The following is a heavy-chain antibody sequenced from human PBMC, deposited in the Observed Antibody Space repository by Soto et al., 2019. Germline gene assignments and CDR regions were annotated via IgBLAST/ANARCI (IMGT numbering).Heavy chain of an antibody. CDR2: ISGSGGST. V-gene: IGHV3-23*01. Sequence: GGSLRLSCAASGPTFSIYAMSWVRQAPGKGLEWVSTISGSGGSTNDADSVKGRFTISRDNSQNTLFLQMNSLRAEDTAVYYCAKTYCTGGSCRYDYWGQGTLVTVSS. CDR1: GPTFSIYA. D-gene: IGHD2-15*01. J-gene: IGHJ4*02. CDR3: AKTYCTGGSCRYDY.